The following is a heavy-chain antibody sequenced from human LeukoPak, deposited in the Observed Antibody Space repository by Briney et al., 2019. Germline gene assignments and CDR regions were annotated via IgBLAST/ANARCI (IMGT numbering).Heavy chain of an antibody. CDR1: GFTFSSYW. CDR2: IKQDGSEK. J-gene: IGHJ6*03. V-gene: IGHV3-7*01. Sequence: PGGSLRLSCAASGFTFSSYWMSWVRQAPGKGLEWVANIKQDGSEKYSVDSVKGRFTISRENARNSLYLQMNSLRAEDTAVYYCVREAARSGAYYYYYYMDVWGKGTTVTVSS. D-gene: IGHD6-6*01. CDR3: VREAARSGAYYYYYYMDV.